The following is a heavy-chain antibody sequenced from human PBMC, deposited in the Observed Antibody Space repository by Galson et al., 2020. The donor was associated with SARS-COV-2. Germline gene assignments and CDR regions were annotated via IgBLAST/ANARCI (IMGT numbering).Heavy chain of an antibody. D-gene: IGHD3-22*01. V-gene: IGHV4-31*03. J-gene: IGHJ3*02. CDR3: ARARGSTMIVVVIDAFDI. Sequence: PSETLSLTCTVSGGSISSGGYYWSWIRQHPGKGLEWIGYIYYSGSTYYNPSLKSRVTISVDTSKNQFSLKLSSVTAADTAVYYCARARGSTMIVVVIDAFDIWGQGTMVTVSS. CDR1: GGSISSGGYY. CDR2: IYYSGST.